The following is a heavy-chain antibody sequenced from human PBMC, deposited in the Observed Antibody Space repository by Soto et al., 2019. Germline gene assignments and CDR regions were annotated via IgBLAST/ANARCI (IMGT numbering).Heavy chain of an antibody. CDR2: INHSGNT. CDR3: ATGGLFTS. J-gene: IGHJ5*02. D-gene: IGHD3-3*01. V-gene: IGHV4-34*01. Sequence: QVQLQQWGAGLLKPSETLSLTCGISGEYFTANYWSWIRQAPGKGLEWLGEINHSGNTEYNPSLNSRVTISADTSKNLFSLKLTSVSAADTGVYYCATGGLFTSWGQGTLVTVSA. CDR1: GEYFTANY.